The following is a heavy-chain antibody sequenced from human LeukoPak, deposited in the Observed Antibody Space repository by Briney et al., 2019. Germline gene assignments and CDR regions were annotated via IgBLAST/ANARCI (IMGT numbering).Heavy chain of an antibody. V-gene: IGHV3-21*01. Sequence: GGSLRLSCAASGFTFSSYSMNWVRQAPGKGLEWVSSISSSSSYIYYADSVRGRFTISRDNAKNSLYLQMNSLRAEDTAVYYCARDHSGGLDYWGQGTLVTVSS. D-gene: IGHD2-8*02. CDR3: ARDHSGGLDY. CDR1: GFTFSSYS. J-gene: IGHJ4*02. CDR2: ISSSSSYI.